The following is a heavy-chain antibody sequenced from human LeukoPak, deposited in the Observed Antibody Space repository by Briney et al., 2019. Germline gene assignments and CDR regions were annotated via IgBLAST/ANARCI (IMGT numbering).Heavy chain of an antibody. V-gene: IGHV1-2*02. CDR2: INPNSGGT. D-gene: IGHD5-18*01. Sequence: GASVKLSCKASGYTFTGYYMHWVRQPPGQGLEWTGWINPNSGGTNYAQKFQGSVTMTRDTSISTAYMELSRLRSDDTAVYYCAREQTWIQLWPGDAFDIWGEGTMVTVSS. J-gene: IGHJ3*02. CDR1: GYTFTGYY. CDR3: AREQTWIQLWPGDAFDI.